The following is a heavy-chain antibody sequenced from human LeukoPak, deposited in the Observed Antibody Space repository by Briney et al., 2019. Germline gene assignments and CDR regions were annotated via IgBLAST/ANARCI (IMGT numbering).Heavy chain of an antibody. CDR3: ARLLGQWKPPAPFDY. V-gene: IGHV5-51*01. CDR2: IYPGDSDA. CDR1: GYRFTAYW. Sequence: GESLKISCKGSGYRFTAYWIGWVRQMPGKGLEWMGIIYPGDSDARYSPSFQGQVTISADKSISTAYLQLSTLKASDTAMYYCARLLGQWKPPAPFDYWGQGTLVTVSS. D-gene: IGHD6-19*01. J-gene: IGHJ4*02.